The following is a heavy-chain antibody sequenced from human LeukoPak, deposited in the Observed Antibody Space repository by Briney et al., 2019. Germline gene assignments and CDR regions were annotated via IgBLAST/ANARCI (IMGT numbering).Heavy chain of an antibody. J-gene: IGHJ4*02. CDR2: IYYSGST. Sequence: SETLSLTCTVSGGSISSSSYYWGWIRQPPGKGLEWTGSIYYSGSTYYNPSLKSRVTISVDTSKNQFSLKLSSVTAADTAVYYCARQRLTSRLGLYCSSTSCYSWDYWGQGTLVTVSS. CDR3: ARQRLTSRLGLYCSSTSCYSWDY. V-gene: IGHV4-39*01. D-gene: IGHD2-2*02. CDR1: GGSISSSSYY.